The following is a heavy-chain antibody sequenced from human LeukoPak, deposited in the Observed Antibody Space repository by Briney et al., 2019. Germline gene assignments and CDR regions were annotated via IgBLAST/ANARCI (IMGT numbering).Heavy chain of an antibody. CDR1: GYTFTGYY. CDR3: ARDPRGYSYGYYYYYGMDV. Sequence: ASVKVSCKASGYTFTGYYMHWVRQAPGQGLEWMGWINPNSGGTNYAQKFQGWVTMTRDTSISTAYMELSRLRSDDTAVYYCARDPRGYSYGYYYYYGMDVWAKGPRSPSP. V-gene: IGHV1-2*04. D-gene: IGHD5-18*01. J-gene: IGHJ6*02. CDR2: INPNSGGT.